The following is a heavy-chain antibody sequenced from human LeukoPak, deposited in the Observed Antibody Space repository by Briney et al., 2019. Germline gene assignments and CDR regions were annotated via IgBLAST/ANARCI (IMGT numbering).Heavy chain of an antibody. D-gene: IGHD3-10*01. CDR3: ARARGRVFDY. Sequence: QPGGSLRLSCAASGFTFSSYWMHWVRQAPGKGLVWVSRIISDGSSTSYADSGKGRFTISRDNAKNTLYLQMNSLRAEDTAVYYCARARGRVFDYWGQGTLVTVSS. CDR1: GFTFSSYW. V-gene: IGHV3-74*01. J-gene: IGHJ4*02. CDR2: IISDGSST.